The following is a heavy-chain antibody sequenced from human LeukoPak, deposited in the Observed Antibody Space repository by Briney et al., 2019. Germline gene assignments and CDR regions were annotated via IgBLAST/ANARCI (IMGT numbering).Heavy chain of an antibody. V-gene: IGHV1-69*13. J-gene: IGHJ4*02. CDR3: ARDPDYGSGQGY. Sequence: SVKLCCTPSGATFSSYAISWVRQAPGQRREWMGGIIPIFVTANYAQTFQGRVTITADESTSTAYMELSRLRCEDTAVYYWARDPDYGSGQGYWGERPLVTVSS. CDR1: GATFSSYA. CDR2: IIPIFVTA. D-gene: IGHD3-10*01.